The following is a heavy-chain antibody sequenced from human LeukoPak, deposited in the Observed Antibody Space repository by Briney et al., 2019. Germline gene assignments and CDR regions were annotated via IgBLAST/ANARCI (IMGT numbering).Heavy chain of an antibody. CDR1: GGSISSGSYY. D-gene: IGHD6-13*01. CDR2: IYTSGST. CDR3: ARERSSSLVYYYYYYMDV. Sequence: NSSQTLSLTCTVSGGSISSGSYYWSWIRQPAGKGLEWIGRIYTSGSTNYNPSLKSRVTISVDTSKNQFSLKLSSVTAADTAVYYCARERSSSLVYYYYYYMDVWGKGTTVTISS. J-gene: IGHJ6*03. V-gene: IGHV4-61*02.